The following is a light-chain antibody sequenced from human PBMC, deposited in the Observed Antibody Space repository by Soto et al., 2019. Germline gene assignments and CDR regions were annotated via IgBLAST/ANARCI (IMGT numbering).Light chain of an antibody. CDR3: QSYDGSLSGFDV. J-gene: IGLJ1*01. CDR1: SSNIGAGYD. Sequence: QSVLTQPPSVSGAPGQRVTISCTGSSSNIGAGYDVHWYQQLPGTAPKLLIYGNSNRPSGVPDRFSGSKSGTSASLAITGLQADDEADYYCQSYDGSLSGFDVFGTATKVTVL. CDR2: GNS. V-gene: IGLV1-40*01.